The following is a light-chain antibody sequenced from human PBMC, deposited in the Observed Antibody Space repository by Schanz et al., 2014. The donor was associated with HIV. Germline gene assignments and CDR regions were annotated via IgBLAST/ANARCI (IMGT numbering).Light chain of an antibody. CDR2: EVS. CDR3: SSYAGSNNRV. J-gene: IGLJ3*02. CDR1: SSDVGGYNY. V-gene: IGLV2-8*01. Sequence: QSVLTQPASASGSPGQAITISCTGTSSDVGGYNYVSWYQQHPGKAPKLMIYEVSKRPSGVPDRFSGSKSGNTASLTVSGLQAEDEADYYCSSYAGSNNRVFGGGTKVTVL.